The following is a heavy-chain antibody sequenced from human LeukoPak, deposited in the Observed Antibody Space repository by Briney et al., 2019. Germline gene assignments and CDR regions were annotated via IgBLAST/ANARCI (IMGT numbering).Heavy chain of an antibody. CDR2: IKQDGREK. Sequence: GGSLRLSCAASGFTFSSYWMSWVRQAPGKGLEWVVNIKQDGREKYYVDSVKGRFTISRDNAKNSLYLQMNSLRAEDTAVYYCARVEDYDILTGFDYWGQGTLVTVSS. CDR3: ARVEDYDILTGFDY. CDR1: GFTFSSYW. J-gene: IGHJ4*02. D-gene: IGHD3-9*01. V-gene: IGHV3-7*01.